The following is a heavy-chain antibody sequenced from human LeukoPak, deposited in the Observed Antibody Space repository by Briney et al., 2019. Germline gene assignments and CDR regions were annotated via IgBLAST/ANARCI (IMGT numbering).Heavy chain of an antibody. CDR3: ARDKSYDYVRGSYRKAYYGMDV. CDR2: ISYDGSNK. D-gene: IGHD3-16*02. CDR1: GFTFSSYA. Sequence: GRSLRLSCAASGFTFSSYAMHWVRQAPGKGLEWVAVISYDGSNKYYADSVKGRFTISRDNSKNTLYLQMNSLRAEDTAVYYCARDKSYDYVRGSYRKAYYGMDVWGQGTTITVSS. V-gene: IGHV3-30*04. J-gene: IGHJ6*01.